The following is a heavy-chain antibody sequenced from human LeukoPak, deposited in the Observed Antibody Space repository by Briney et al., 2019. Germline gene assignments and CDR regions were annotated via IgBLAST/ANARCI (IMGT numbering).Heavy chain of an antibody. CDR1: GFTFNNYW. Sequence: LGGSLRLSRAASGFTFNNYWIHWVRQVPGKGLVWVSRINNDGSSASYVDSVKGRFTISRDNAKNTLFLQMNSLRAEDTAVYYCARRGTGHGMDVWGQGTTVIVSS. CDR3: ARRGTGHGMDV. V-gene: IGHV3-74*01. D-gene: IGHD1-1*01. CDR2: INNDGSSA. J-gene: IGHJ6*02.